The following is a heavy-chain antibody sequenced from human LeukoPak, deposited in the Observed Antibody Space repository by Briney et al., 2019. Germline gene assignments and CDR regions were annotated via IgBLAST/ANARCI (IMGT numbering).Heavy chain of an antibody. D-gene: IGHD6-13*01. CDR3: ARAPTGIAAAGPPRGPGDYGMDV. CDR2: ISSSGSTI. CDR1: GFTFSSYE. V-gene: IGHV3-48*03. J-gene: IGHJ6*02. Sequence: GGSLRLSCAASGFTFSSYEMNWVRQAPGKGLEWVSYISSSGSTIYYADSVKGRFTISRDNAKNSLYLQMNSLRAEDTAVYYCARAPTGIAAAGPPRGPGDYGMDVWGQGTTVTVSS.